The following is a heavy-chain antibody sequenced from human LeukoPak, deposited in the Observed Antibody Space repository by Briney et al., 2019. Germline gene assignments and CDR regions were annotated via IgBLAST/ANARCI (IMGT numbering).Heavy chain of an antibody. CDR1: GGSISSYY. V-gene: IGHV4-59*08. J-gene: IGHJ4*02. D-gene: IGHD5-18*01. Sequence: SETLSLTCIVSGGSISSYYWSWIRQPPGKGLEWIGYIFYSGRTNYNPSLESRVTISIDTSKNQFSLRLRSVTAAGTAVYYCARLRDSAILYFDSWGQGTLVTVSS. CDR2: IFYSGRT. CDR3: ARLRDSAILYFDS.